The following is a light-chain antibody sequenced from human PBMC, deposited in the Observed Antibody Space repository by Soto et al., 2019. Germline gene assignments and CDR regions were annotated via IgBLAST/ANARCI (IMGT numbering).Light chain of an antibody. CDR1: SSDVGNYNL. CDR2: EGS. CDR3: NSYTGSSTLVV. Sequence: QSALTQPASVSGSPGQSITISCTGTSSDVGNYNLVSWYQQHPGKAPKLMIYEGSKRPSGVSNRFSGSKSGNTASLTISGLQAEDEANYYCNSYTGSSTLVVFGGGTKLT. V-gene: IGLV2-14*02. J-gene: IGLJ2*01.